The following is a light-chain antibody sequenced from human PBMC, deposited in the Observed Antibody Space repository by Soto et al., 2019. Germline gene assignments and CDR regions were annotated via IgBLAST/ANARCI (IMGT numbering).Light chain of an antibody. CDR2: GPS. J-gene: IGKJ2*01. V-gene: IGKV3-15*01. CDR3: QQYNNWPPYT. CDR1: QSDSSN. Sequence: EIVMTQSPATLSVSPGERATLSCRASQSDSSNLAWYQQKPGQAPRLLIYGPSTRATGIPARFSGSGSGTEFTLTISSLQSEDFAVYYCQQYNNWPPYTFGQGTELEIK.